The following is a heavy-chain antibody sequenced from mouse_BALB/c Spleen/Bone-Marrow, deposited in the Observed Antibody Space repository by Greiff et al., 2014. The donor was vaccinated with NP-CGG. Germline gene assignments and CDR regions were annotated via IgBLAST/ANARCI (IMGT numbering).Heavy chain of an antibody. V-gene: IGHV14-4*02. CDR3: NEGYGNYGY. D-gene: IGHD2-10*02. J-gene: IGHJ2*01. CDR2: IDPENGDT. CDR1: GFNIKDYY. Sequence: VQLQQSGAELVRSGASVKLSCTASGFNIKDYYMHWVKQRPEQGLEWIGWIDPENGDTEYAPKFQGKATMTADTSSNTAYLQLSSLTSEDTAVYYCNEGYGNYGYWGQGTTLPVSS.